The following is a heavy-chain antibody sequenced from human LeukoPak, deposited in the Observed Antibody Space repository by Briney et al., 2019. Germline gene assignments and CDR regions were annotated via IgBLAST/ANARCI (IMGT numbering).Heavy chain of an antibody. CDR3: AKAPVTTCSGAYCYPFDY. D-gene: IGHD2-15*01. Sequence: GGSLRLSCAASGFTFSSYAMHWVRLAPGKGLEWVAVISYDGSNKYYADSVKGRFTISRDSSKNTLYLQMNSLRAGDAAVYYCAKAPVTTCSGAYCYPFDYWSQGTLVTVSS. CDR2: ISYDGSNK. J-gene: IGHJ4*02. CDR1: GFTFSSYA. V-gene: IGHV3-30*04.